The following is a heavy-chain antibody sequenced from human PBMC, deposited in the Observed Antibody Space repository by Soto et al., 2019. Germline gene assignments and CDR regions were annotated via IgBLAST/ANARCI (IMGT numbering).Heavy chain of an antibody. CDR3: ARSSYSSSSGADYYYGMDV. V-gene: IGHV3-33*01. CDR2: IWYDGSNK. Sequence: PGGSLRLSCAASGFTFSSYGMHWVRQAPGKGLEWVAVIWYDGSNKYYADSVKGRFTISRDNSKNTLYLQMNSLRAEDTAVYYCARSSYSSSSGADYYYGMDVWGQGTTVTVSS. CDR1: GFTFSSYG. J-gene: IGHJ6*02. D-gene: IGHD6-6*01.